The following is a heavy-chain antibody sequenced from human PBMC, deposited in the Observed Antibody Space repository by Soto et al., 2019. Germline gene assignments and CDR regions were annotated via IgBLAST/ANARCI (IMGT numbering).Heavy chain of an antibody. V-gene: IGHV3-23*01. CDR3: AKWLSSSRPYYFDF. CDR2: ITGSGGNT. Sequence: EVQLLESGGGLIQPGGSLRLSCAASGFTFSRYAMSWVRQSPGKGLEWVSAITGSGGNTYHADSVKGRFTISRDNTKKTLYLHMNSLKAEDMVVYYCAKWLSSSRPYYFDFWGHGTLVNLSS. CDR1: GFTFSRYA. D-gene: IGHD3-16*02. J-gene: IGHJ4*01.